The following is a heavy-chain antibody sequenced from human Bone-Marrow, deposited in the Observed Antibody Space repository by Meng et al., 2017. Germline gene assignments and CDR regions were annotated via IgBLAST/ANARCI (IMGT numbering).Heavy chain of an antibody. D-gene: IGHD2-15*01. CDR1: GDSFTSYW. Sequence: KVSCKGSGDSFTSYWVAWVRQRPGKGLEWMGIIYPGVSATRYSQSFQGQVTISADKSISTAYLQWSSLKASDTAMYYCARHGSRYCSGGSCSWFDPWGQGTLVTVSS. CDR3: ARHGSRYCSGGSCSWFDP. CDR2: IYPGVSAT. V-gene: IGHV5-51*01. J-gene: IGHJ5*02.